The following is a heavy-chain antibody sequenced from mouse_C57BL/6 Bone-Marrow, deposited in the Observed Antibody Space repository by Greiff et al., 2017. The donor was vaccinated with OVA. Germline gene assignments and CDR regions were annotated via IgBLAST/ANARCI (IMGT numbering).Heavy chain of an antibody. CDR1: GYAFSSYW. CDR2: IYPGDGDT. J-gene: IGHJ3*01. D-gene: IGHD4-1*01. Sequence: VQLQQSGAELVKPGASVKISCKASGYAFSSYWMNWVKQRPGKGLEWIGQIYPGDGDTNYNGKLKGKATLTADKSSSTAYMQLSSLTSEDSAVYFCAREAKLTVSSWFAYWGQGTLVTVSA. CDR3: AREAKLTVSSWFAY. V-gene: IGHV1-80*01.